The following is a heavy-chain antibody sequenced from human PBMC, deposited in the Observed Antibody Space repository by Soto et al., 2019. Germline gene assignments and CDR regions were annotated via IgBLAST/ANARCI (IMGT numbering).Heavy chain of an antibody. Sequence: QITLKESGPTLVKPTQTRTLTCTFSGFSLGISGVGVGWIRQPPGKALEWLALIYWDDDKRYSPSLKSRLTIPKDTFKNQVVIKMTNMDPVEKATYYCAHKGWGNQILDYWGKGPLATVSS. J-gene: IGHJ4*02. D-gene: IGHD7-27*01. CDR2: IYWDDDK. CDR3: AHKGWGNQILDY. CDR1: GFSLGISGVG. V-gene: IGHV2-5*02.